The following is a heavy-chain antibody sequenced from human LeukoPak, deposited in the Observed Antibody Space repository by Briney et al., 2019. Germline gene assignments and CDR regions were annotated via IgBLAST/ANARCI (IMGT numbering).Heavy chain of an antibody. CDR2: ISAYNGNT. J-gene: IGHJ4*02. D-gene: IGHD3-22*01. CDR3: ARDSLSYYDSSGYLDY. V-gene: IGHV1-18*01. Sequence: GASVKVSCKASGYTFTSYGISWVRQAPGQGLEWMGWISAYNGNTNYAQKLQGRVTMTTDTSTSTAYMELRSLRPDDTAVYYCARDSLSYYDSSGYLDYWGQGTLVTVSS. CDR1: GYTFTSYG.